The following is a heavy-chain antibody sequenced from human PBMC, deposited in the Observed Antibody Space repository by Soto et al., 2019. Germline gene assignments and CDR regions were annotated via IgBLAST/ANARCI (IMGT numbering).Heavy chain of an antibody. V-gene: IGHV3-30-3*01. CDR3: ARPLWRDDYNWGYFDL. D-gene: IGHD4-4*01. Sequence: QVQLVESGGGVVQPGRSLRLSCAASGFTFSSYAMHWVRQVPGKGLEWVAVISYDGSNKYYAASMKGRFTISRDNSKNTLYLQLNSLRAEDTAVYYCARPLWRDDYNWGYFDLWGRGTLVTVSS. CDR1: GFTFSSYA. CDR2: ISYDGSNK. J-gene: IGHJ2*01.